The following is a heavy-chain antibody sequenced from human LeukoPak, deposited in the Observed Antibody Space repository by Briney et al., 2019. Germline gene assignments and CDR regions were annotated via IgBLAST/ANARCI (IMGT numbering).Heavy chain of an antibody. CDR2: ISSSSSYI. V-gene: IGHV3-21*01. J-gene: IGHJ4*02. Sequence: GGSLRLSCAASGFTFSSYSMNWVRQAPGKGLEWVSSISSSSSYIYYADSVKGRFTISRDNAKNSLYLQMNSLRAEDTAVYYCARLFGFYSYGRFDYWGQGTLVTVSS. D-gene: IGHD5-18*01. CDR1: GFTFSSYS. CDR3: ARLFGFYSYGRFDY.